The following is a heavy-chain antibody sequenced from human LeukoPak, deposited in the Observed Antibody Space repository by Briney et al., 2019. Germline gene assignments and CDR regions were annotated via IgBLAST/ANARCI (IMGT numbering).Heavy chain of an antibody. CDR1: GFTFSSYG. D-gene: IGHD3-10*01. J-gene: IGHJ4*02. CDR3: AKDRAILLWFGESFDY. V-gene: IGHV3-23*01. Sequence: PGRSLRLSCAASGFTFSSYGMSWVRQAPGKGLEWVSAISGSGGRTYYADSVKGRFTISRDNSKNTLYLQMNSLRAEDTAVYYCAKDRAILLWFGESFDYWGQGTLVTVSS. CDR2: ISGSGGRT.